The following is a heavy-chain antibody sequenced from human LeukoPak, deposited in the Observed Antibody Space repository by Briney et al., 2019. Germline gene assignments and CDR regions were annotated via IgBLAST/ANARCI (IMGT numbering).Heavy chain of an antibody. J-gene: IGHJ4*02. V-gene: IGHV3-9*01. CDR1: GFTFYDYA. CDR3: ARGVYQFDY. D-gene: IGHD3-16*02. Sequence: GRSLRLSCAASGFTFYDYAMHWVRHAPGKGLEWVSGISWNSGSIGYADSVKGRFTISRDNANNSLYLQMNSLRAEDTALYYCARGVYQFDYWGQGTLVTVSS. CDR2: ISWNSGSI.